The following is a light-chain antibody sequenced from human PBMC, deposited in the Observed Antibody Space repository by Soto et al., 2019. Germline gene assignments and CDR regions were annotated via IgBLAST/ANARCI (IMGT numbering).Light chain of an antibody. J-gene: IGKJ4*01. CDR1: QSVSSN. CDR2: DAS. V-gene: IGKV3D-15*01. Sequence: EIVMTQSPATLSVSPGERATLSCRASQSVSSNLAWYQQKPGQAPSLLIYDASTRATGIPARFSGSGSGTEFTLTISSLQSEDCAVYYCQQYNNWPLLTCGGGTKVEIK. CDR3: QQYNNWPLLT.